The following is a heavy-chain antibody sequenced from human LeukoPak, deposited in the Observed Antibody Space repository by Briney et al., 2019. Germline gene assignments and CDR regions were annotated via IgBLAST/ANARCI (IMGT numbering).Heavy chain of an antibody. V-gene: IGHV4-59*08. Sequence: SETLPLTCTVSGGSITNNYWSWIRQTPGKGLEWIGYIYYSGTTTYNPSLKSRVTISIDTSKNQFSLQLTSVTAADTAVYYCARVTLYFDFSTGNHYYFDSWGQGTLVIVSS. J-gene: IGHJ4*02. D-gene: IGHD3-3*01. CDR3: ARVTLYFDFSTGNHYYFDS. CDR1: GGSITNNY. CDR2: IYYSGTT.